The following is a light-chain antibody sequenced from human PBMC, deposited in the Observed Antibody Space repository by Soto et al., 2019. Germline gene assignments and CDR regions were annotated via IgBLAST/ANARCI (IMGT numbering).Light chain of an antibody. V-gene: IGKV3-15*01. J-gene: IGKJ1*01. Sequence: EIVMTQSPATLSVSPGERATLSCRASQSVSSNLAWYQQKPGQAPRLLIYGASTRATGIPARFSDSGSGTEFTLTISSLQSEDFAVYYCQQYNNWPGKFGQGTKGDIK. CDR3: QQYNNWPGK. CDR1: QSVSSN. CDR2: GAS.